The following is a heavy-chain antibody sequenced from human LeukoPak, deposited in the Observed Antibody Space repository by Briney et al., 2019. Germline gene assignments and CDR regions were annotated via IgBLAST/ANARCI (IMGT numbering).Heavy chain of an antibody. Sequence: PGGSLRLSCAASGFTFSNYGMHWVHQAPGKGLEWVAVVYDDGSREHFADSVKGRFTISRDNSKNTVVLQMNSLRADDTAVYYCARDVKSGYVDSWGQGTLVTVSS. J-gene: IGHJ4*02. V-gene: IGHV3-33*01. CDR3: ARDVKSGYVDS. D-gene: IGHD3-3*01. CDR2: VYDDGSRE. CDR1: GFTFSNYG.